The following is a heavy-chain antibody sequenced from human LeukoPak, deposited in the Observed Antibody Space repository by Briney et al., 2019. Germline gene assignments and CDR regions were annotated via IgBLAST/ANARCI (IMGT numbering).Heavy chain of an antibody. Sequence: ASVKVSCKASGYTFTSYYMHWVRQAPGQGLEWMGIINPSGGSTSYAQKFQGRVTMTRDMSTSTVYMELSSLRSEDTAVYYCARVWTQYYFDYWGQGTLVTVSS. CDR2: INPSGGST. CDR1: GYTFTSYY. CDR3: ARVWTQYYFDY. V-gene: IGHV1-46*01. D-gene: IGHD3/OR15-3a*01. J-gene: IGHJ4*02.